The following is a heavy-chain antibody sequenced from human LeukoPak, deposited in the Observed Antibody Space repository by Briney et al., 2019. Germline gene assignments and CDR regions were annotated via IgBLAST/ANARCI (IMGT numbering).Heavy chain of an antibody. CDR2: IYHSGST. V-gene: IGHV4-38-2*02. CDR3: ARGGRRYSSGWYSDFDY. J-gene: IGHJ4*02. Sequence: SETLSLTCTVSGYSISSGYYWGWIRQPPGKGLEWIGSIYHSGSTYYNPSLKSRVTISVDTSKNQFSLKLSSVTAADTAVYYCARGGRRYSSGWYSDFDYWGQGTLVTVSS. D-gene: IGHD6-19*01. CDR1: GYSISSGYY.